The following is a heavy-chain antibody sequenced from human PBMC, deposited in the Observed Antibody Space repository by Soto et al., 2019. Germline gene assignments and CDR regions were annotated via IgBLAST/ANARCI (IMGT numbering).Heavy chain of an antibody. D-gene: IGHD3-22*01. V-gene: IGHV1-69*05. CDR3: TRCGIRYHSIGYYLGIDGMDV. CDR1: GGTFNSYA. Sequence: QVQLVQSGAEVKKPESSVRVSCKASGGTFNSYAITWVRQAPGQGLEWMGGTIPMFGTTNYAEKFQGRVTXRXXXSXGTAYMELSSLRSQDTAVYYCTRCGIRYHSIGYYLGIDGMDVWGQGTTVIVSS. CDR2: TIPMFGTT. J-gene: IGHJ6*02.